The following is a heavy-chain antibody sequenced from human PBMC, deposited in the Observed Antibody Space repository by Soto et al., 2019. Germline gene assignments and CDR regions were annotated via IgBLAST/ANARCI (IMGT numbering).Heavy chain of an antibody. CDR3: ARSHYTYGLLIDY. D-gene: IGHD2-8*01. CDR2: VYWTGST. J-gene: IGHJ4*02. Sequence: SETLSLTCSVSGDSLTTNGYYWGWIRQPPGKGLQWIGNVYWTGSTSSHPALTSRVVISVDTSKNEFSFRLTSATAADTAVYYCARSHYTYGLLIDYWGPGTLVTVSS. CDR1: GDSLTTNGYY. V-gene: IGHV4-39*01.